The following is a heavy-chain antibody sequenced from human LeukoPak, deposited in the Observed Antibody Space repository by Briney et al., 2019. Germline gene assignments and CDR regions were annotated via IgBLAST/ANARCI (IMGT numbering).Heavy chain of an antibody. V-gene: IGHV4-34*01. CDR2: INHSGST. D-gene: IGHD5-18*01. CDR1: GGSISSYY. Sequence: SETLSLTCTVSGGSISSYYWSWIRQPPGKGLEWIGEINHSGSTNHNPSLKSRVTISVDTSKNQFSLRLSSVTAADTAVYFCARAGSIYGWFDYWGQGTLVTVSS. CDR3: ARAGSIYGWFDY. J-gene: IGHJ4*02.